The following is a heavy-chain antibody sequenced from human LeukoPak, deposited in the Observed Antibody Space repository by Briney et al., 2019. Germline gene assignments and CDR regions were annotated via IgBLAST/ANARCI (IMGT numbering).Heavy chain of an antibody. CDR3: ARGIVDTAMVSRYYFDY. CDR1: GGSISSDY. Sequence: SETLSLTCTVSGGSISSDYWSWIRQPPGKGLEWIGYIYYSGSTNYNPSLKSRVTISVDTSKNQFSLKLSSVTAADTAVYYCARGIVDTAMVSRYYFDYWGQGTLVTVSS. J-gene: IGHJ4*02. D-gene: IGHD5-18*01. CDR2: IYYSGST. V-gene: IGHV4-59*01.